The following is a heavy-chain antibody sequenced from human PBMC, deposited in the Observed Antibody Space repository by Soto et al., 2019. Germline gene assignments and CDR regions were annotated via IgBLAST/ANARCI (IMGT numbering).Heavy chain of an antibody. V-gene: IGHV3-30-3*01. CDR2: ISYDGSNK. J-gene: IGHJ4*02. CDR3: ARETDPFDY. CDR1: GFTFSSYA. Sequence: GGSLRLSCAASGFTFSSYAMHWVRQAPGKGLEWVAVISYDGSNKYYADSVKGLFTISSDNSKNTLYLQMNSLRAEDTAVYYCARETDPFDYWGQGTLVTVSS.